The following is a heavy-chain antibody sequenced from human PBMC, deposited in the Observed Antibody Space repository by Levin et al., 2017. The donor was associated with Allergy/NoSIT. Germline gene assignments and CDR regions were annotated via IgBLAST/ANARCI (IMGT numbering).Heavy chain of an antibody. CDR2: INHSGST. Sequence: SETLSLTCAVYGGSFSGYYWSWIRQPPGKGLEWIGEINHSGSTNYNPSLKSRVTISVDTSKNQFSLKLSSVTAADTAVYYCARGRIGSTVVTPGRFRPGRGRYYFDYWGQGTLVTVSS. D-gene: IGHD4-23*01. J-gene: IGHJ4*02. V-gene: IGHV4-34*01. CDR3: ARGRIGSTVVTPGRFRPGRGRYYFDY. CDR1: GGSFSGYY.